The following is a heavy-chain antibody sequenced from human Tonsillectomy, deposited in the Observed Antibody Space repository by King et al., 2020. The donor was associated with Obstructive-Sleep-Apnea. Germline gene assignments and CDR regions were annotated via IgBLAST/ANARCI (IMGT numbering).Heavy chain of an antibody. CDR3: ASLYFYDSSGFYQNFDY. CDR2: IDPSDSYT. CDR1: GYSFTSYW. V-gene: IGHV5-10-1*01. J-gene: IGHJ4*02. Sequence: VQLVESGAGVKKPGESLRSSCKGSGYSFTSYWISWVRQMPGKGLEWMWTIDPSDSYTNYSPSFQGHVTISADKSINTAYLQWSSLQASDTAMYYCASLYFYDSSGFYQNFDYWGQGTLVTVSS. D-gene: IGHD3-22*01.